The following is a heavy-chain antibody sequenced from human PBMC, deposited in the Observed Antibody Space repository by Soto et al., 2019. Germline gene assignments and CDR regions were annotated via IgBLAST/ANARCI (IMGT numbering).Heavy chain of an antibody. CDR3: GRGEVDRYNWNYGIDY. D-gene: IGHD1-7*01. V-gene: IGHV4-59*01. CDR1: GGSISSYY. Sequence: PSETLSLTCTVSGGSISSYYWIWIRQPPGKGLEWIGYIYYSGNTNYNPSLKSRVTISVDTSKNQFSLKLSSVTAADTAVYYCGRGEVDRYNWNYGIDYWGQGTLVTVSS. J-gene: IGHJ4*02. CDR2: IYYSGNT.